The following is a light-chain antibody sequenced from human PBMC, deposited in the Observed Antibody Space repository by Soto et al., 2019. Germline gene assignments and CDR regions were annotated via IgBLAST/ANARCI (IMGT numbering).Light chain of an antibody. CDR3: SSYAGSNNYV. V-gene: IGLV2-8*01. CDR2: EVS. J-gene: IGLJ1*01. CDR1: SSDVGAYNY. Sequence: QSALTQPPSASGSPGQSVTISCTGSSSDVGAYNYVAWYQQHPGKGPKLMIYEVSKRPAGVPDRFSGSKTGNTASLTVSGLQAEDEADYYCSSYAGSNNYVFGTGTKLTVL.